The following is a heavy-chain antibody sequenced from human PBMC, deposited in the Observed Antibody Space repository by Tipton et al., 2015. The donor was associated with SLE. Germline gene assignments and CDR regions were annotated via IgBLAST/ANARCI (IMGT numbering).Heavy chain of an antibody. V-gene: IGHV4-59*11. J-gene: IGHJ2*01. CDR1: GGSISSHY. D-gene: IGHD4-17*01. CDR3: ASTDYVYWYFDL. Sequence: TLSLTCTVSGGSISSHYWSWIRQPPGKGLEWIGYIYYSGSTNYNPSLKSRVTISVDTSKNQFSLKLSSVTAADTAVYYCASTDYVYWYFDLWGRGTLVTVSS. CDR2: IYYSGST.